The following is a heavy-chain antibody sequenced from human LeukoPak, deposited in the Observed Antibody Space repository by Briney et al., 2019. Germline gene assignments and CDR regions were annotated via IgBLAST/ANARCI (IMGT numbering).Heavy chain of an antibody. V-gene: IGHV1-2*06. D-gene: IGHD2-2*01. Sequence: ASVKVSCKASGYTFTGYYMHWVRQAPGQGLEWMGRINPNSGGTNYAQKFQGRVTMTRDTSTSTAYMELSRLRSDGTAVYYCARDEGYCSSTNCYDDFDYWGQGTLVTVSS. J-gene: IGHJ4*02. CDR2: INPNSGGT. CDR3: ARDEGYCSSTNCYDDFDY. CDR1: GYTFTGYY.